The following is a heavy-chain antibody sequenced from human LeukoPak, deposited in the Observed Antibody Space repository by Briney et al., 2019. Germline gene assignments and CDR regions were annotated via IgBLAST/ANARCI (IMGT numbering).Heavy chain of an antibody. Sequence: PGGSLRLSCAASGYTFSSYSFNWVRQAPGKVLEWVSSINTVGTYIYYADSVRGRFTISRDNAENSLWLQMNSLRAEDSAVYYCARLRRNSDRSGFYYYYDYWGQGTLVTVSS. D-gene: IGHD3-22*01. CDR1: GYTFSSYS. J-gene: IGHJ4*02. CDR3: ARLRRNSDRSGFYYYYDY. CDR2: INTVGTYI. V-gene: IGHV3-21*01.